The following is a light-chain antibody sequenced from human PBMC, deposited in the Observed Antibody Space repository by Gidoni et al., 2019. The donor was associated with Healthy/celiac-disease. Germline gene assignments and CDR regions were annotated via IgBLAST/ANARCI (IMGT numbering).Light chain of an antibody. V-gene: IGKV1-39*01. J-gene: IGKJ4*01. CDR2: AAS. CDR3: QQSYSTLPLT. Sequence: DIQMPQSPSSLSASVGDRVTLTCRASQSISSYLNWYQQKPGKAPKLLIYAASSLQSGVPSRFSGSGSGTDFTLTISSLQPEDFATYYCQQSYSTLPLTFGGGTKVEIK. CDR1: QSISSY.